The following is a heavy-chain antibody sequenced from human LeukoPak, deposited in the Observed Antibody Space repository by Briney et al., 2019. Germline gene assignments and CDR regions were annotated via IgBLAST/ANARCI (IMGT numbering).Heavy chain of an antibody. V-gene: IGHV3-23*01. J-gene: IGHJ4*01. CDR2: ISGSGGST. CDR3: AKLEKTVTTFISAWSDY. Sequence: GGSLRLSCAASGFTFSTYAMSGVRQAPGKGLEWVSAISGSGGSTYYADSVKGRFTISGDSSKNTLYLQMNSLRAEDTAVYYCAKLEKTVTTFISAWSDYWGHGTLVTVSS. CDR1: GFTFSTYA. D-gene: IGHD4-17*01.